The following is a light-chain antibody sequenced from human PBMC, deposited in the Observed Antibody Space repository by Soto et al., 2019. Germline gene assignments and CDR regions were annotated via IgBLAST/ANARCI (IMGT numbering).Light chain of an antibody. CDR2: DAS. V-gene: IGKV3-11*01. CDR1: QSVSSY. CDR3: QQRSNWPRT. J-gene: IGKJ5*01. Sequence: EIVLTQSPDTLSLSPGERATLSCRASQSVSSYLAWYQQKPGQAPRLLIYDASNRATGIPARFSGSGSGTDSTLTISSLEPEDFAVYYCQQRSNWPRTFGQGTRLEIK.